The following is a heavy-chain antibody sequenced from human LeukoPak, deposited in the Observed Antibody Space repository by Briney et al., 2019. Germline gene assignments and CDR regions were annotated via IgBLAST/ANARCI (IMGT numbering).Heavy chain of an antibody. D-gene: IGHD3-22*01. CDR1: GYTFTSYG. CDR2: ISAYNGNT. Sequence: ASVKVSCRASGYTFTSYGISWVRQAPGQGLEWMGWISAYNGNTNYAQKLQGRVTMTTDTSTSTAYMELRSLRSDDTAVYYCARDRGTMIVELGVVWGQGTLVTVSS. CDR3: ARDRGTMIVELGVV. J-gene: IGHJ4*02. V-gene: IGHV1-18*01.